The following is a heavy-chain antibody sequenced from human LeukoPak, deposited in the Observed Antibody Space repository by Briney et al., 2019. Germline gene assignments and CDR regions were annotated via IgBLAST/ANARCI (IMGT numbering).Heavy chain of an antibody. CDR3: AKDLAPYGIGGVTGFDY. J-gene: IGHJ4*02. V-gene: IGHV3-9*01. Sequence: GGSLRLSCAASGFTFDDYAMHWVRQAPGKGLEWVSGISWNSGSIVYADSVKGRFTISRDNAKNSLYLQMNSLRAEDTALYYCAKDLAPYGIGGVTGFDYWGRGTLVPVSS. CDR1: GFTFDDYA. D-gene: IGHD1-26*01. CDR2: ISWNSGSI.